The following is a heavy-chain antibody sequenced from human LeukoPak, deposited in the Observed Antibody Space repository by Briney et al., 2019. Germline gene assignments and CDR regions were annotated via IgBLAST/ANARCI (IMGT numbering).Heavy chain of an antibody. CDR2: INPNSGGT. CDR3: ARGKQWELGWFDP. CDR1: GYTFTSYY. V-gene: IGHV1-2*02. D-gene: IGHD1-26*01. J-gene: IGHJ5*02. Sequence: ASVKVSCKASGYTFTSYYMHWVRQAPGQGLEWMGWINPNSGGTNYAQKFQGRVTMTRDTSISTAYMEQSRLRSDDTAVYYCARGKQWELGWFDPWGQGTLVTVSS.